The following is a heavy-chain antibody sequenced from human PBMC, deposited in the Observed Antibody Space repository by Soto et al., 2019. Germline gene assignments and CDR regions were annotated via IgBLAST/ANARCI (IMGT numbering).Heavy chain of an antibody. Sequence: GGSLRLSCAASGFTFSSYAMSWVRQAPGKGLEWVSAISSSGGSTYYADSVKGRFTISRDNSKNTLYLQMNSLRAEDTAVYYCAKDGFIGITYYFDYWGQGTLVTVSS. CDR1: GFTFSSYA. J-gene: IGHJ4*02. CDR3: AKDGFIGITYYFDY. V-gene: IGHV3-23*01. CDR2: ISSSGGST. D-gene: IGHD3-10*01.